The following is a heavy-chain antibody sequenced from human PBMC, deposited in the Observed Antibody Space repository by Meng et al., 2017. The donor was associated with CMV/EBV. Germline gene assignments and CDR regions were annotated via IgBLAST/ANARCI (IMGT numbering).Heavy chain of an antibody. CDR1: GFTFSVSG. Sequence: GESLKISCAASGFTFSVSGMHWVCQAPGKGLEWVAFIWYDGSNKNFADSVKGRFTISRDNSKNTLYLQMNSLRPEDTAVYFCAKDKGLRFLEWSVVRGQGTLVTVSS. CDR3: AKDKGLRFLEWSVV. D-gene: IGHD3-3*01. V-gene: IGHV3-30*02. CDR2: IWYDGSNK. J-gene: IGHJ4*02.